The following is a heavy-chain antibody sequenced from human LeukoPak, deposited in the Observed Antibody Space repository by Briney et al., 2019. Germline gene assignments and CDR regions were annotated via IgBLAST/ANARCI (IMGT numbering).Heavy chain of an antibody. CDR2: IYYSGST. CDR1: GGSISSYY. J-gene: IGHJ4*02. V-gene: IGHV4-59*12. Sequence: SETLSLTCTVSGGSISSYYWSWIRQPPGKGLEWIGYIYYSGSTNYKPSLKSRVTISVDTSKNQFSLKLSSVTAADTAVYYCARRDSSGYSYYWGQGTLVTVSS. D-gene: IGHD3-22*01. CDR3: ARRDSSGYSYY.